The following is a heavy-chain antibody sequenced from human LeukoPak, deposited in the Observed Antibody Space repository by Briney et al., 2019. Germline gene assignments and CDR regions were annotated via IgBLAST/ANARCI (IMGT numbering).Heavy chain of an antibody. V-gene: IGHV4-59*01. D-gene: IGHD5-24*01. CDR3: ASLRDGYTRYDY. J-gene: IGHJ4*02. CDR2: IYYSGST. CDR1: GGSISSYY. Sequence: SETLSLTCTVSGGSISSYYWSWIRQPPGKGLEWIGYIYYSGSTNYNPSLKSRVTISVDTSKNQFSLKLSSVTAADTAVYYCASLRDGYTRYDYWGQETLVTVSS.